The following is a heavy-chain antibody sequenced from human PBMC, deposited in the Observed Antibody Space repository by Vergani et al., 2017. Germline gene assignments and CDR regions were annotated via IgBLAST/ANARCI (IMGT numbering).Heavy chain of an antibody. Sequence: QVQLQQWGAGLLKPSETLSLTCAVYGGSFSGYYWSWIRQPPGKGLEWIGEINHSGSTNYNPSLKSRVTISVDTSKNPFSLKLSSVTAADTAVYYCARTIQGYFFDYWGQGTLVTVSS. V-gene: IGHV4-34*02. D-gene: IGHD5-18*01. CDR3: ARTIQGYFFDY. CDR1: GGSFSGYY. J-gene: IGHJ4*02. CDR2: INHSGST.